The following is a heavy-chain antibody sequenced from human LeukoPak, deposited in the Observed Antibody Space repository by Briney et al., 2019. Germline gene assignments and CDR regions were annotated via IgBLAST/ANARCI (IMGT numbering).Heavy chain of an antibody. CDR1: GGSASGYY. V-gene: IGHV4-34*01. Sequence: SETLSLTCAVYGGSASGYYWSWIRQPPGKGLGWIGEISHRGRTNYNPSLKGRVTMSVDTPKNQFALKVNSVTAADTAVYYCARIPLYFLEPFDYWGQGILVTVSS. CDR3: ARIPLYFLEPFDY. J-gene: IGHJ4*02. CDR2: ISHRGRT. D-gene: IGHD3-3*01.